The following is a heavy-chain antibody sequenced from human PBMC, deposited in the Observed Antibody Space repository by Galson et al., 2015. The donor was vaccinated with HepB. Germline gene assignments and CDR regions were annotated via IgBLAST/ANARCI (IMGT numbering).Heavy chain of an antibody. D-gene: IGHD2-15*01. V-gene: IGHV5-51*01. J-gene: IGHJ4*02. CDR1: GYSFTSYW. Sequence: QSGAEVKKPGESLKISCKGSGYSFTSYWIGWVRQMPGKGLEWMGIIYPGDSDTRYSPSFQGQVTISADKSISTAYLQWSSLKASDTAMYYCARNEENLDCSGGSCYSDLGYWGQGTLVTVSS. CDR2: IYPGDSDT. CDR3: ARNEENLDCSGGSCYSDLGY.